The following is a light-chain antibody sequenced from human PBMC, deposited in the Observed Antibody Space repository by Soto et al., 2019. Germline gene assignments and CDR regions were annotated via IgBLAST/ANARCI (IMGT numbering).Light chain of an antibody. J-gene: IGKJ4*01. Sequence: DIQMTQSPSSLSASVGDRVTITCQASQDISKYLNWFQQKPGRAPKLLIYDASNLETGVPSRFRGTGSGTHFTFPITSLLREDFATYYCQQYGNIPITFGGGTKVEIK. V-gene: IGKV1-33*01. CDR2: DAS. CDR3: QQYGNIPIT. CDR1: QDISKY.